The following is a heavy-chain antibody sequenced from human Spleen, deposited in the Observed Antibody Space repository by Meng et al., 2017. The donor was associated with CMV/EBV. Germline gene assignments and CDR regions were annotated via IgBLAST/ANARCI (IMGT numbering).Heavy chain of an antibody. V-gene: IGHV3-43D*03. CDR2: ISWDGGST. CDR1: GFTCDDYA. J-gene: IGHJ6*02. D-gene: IGHD6-6*01. CDR3: AKDIGVRSSSSSGWDYYYGMDV. Sequence: GGSLRLSCAASGFTCDDYAMHWVRQAPGKGLEWVSLISWDGGSTYYADSVKGRFTISRDNSKNSLYLQMNSLRAEDTALYYCAKDIGVRSSSSSGWDYYYGMDVWGQGTTVTVSS.